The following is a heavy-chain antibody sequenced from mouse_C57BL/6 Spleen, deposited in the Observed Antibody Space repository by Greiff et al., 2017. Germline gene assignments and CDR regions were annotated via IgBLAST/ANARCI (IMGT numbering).Heavy chain of an antibody. V-gene: IGHV1-55*01. CDR2: IYPGSGST. D-gene: IGHD2-4*01. Sequence: QVQLQQSGAELVKPGASVKMSCKASGYTFTSYCITWVKQRPGQGLEWIGDIYPGSGSTNYNEKFKSKATLTVDTSSSTAYMPLSSLTSEDSAVYYGAGCDYGGRHWDFDVWGTGTTVTVSS. CDR1: GYTFTSYC. CDR3: AGCDYGGRHWDFDV. J-gene: IGHJ1*03.